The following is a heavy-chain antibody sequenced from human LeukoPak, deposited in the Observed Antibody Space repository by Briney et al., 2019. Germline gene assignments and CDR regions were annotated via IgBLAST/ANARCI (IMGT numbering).Heavy chain of an antibody. Sequence: SETLSLTCTVSGGSISSSSYYWGWIRQPPGKGLEWIGSIYYSGSTYYNPSLKSRVTISVDTSKNQFSLKLSSVTAADTAVYYCARLTYSSSSKYWFDPWGQGTLVTVSS. CDR3: ARLTYSSSSKYWFDP. J-gene: IGHJ5*02. CDR2: IYYSGST. CDR1: GGSISSSSYY. V-gene: IGHV4-39*01. D-gene: IGHD6-13*01.